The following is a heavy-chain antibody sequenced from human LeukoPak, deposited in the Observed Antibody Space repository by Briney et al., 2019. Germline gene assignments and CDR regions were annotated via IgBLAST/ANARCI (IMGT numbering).Heavy chain of an antibody. Sequence: GGSLRLSCAASGFTLSTCGMHWVRQAPGKGLEWVAMISHDGNSKQYADFAKGRFTISRDNSKNTLYLEMNSLRSEDTAVYHCAKDLYDNDWYNYFDPWGQGALVTVSS. D-gene: IGHD5-24*01. J-gene: IGHJ5*02. CDR2: ISHDGNSK. CDR3: AKDLYDNDWYNYFDP. V-gene: IGHV3-30*18. CDR1: GFTLSTCG.